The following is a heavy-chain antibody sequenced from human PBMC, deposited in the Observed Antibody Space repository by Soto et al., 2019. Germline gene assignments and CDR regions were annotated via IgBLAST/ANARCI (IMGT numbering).Heavy chain of an antibody. CDR1: GGSISSYY. CDR3: ARASRGYSNDY. J-gene: IGHJ4*02. V-gene: IGHV4-59*01. D-gene: IGHD2-15*01. CDR2: IYYSGST. Sequence: PSETLSLTCTVSGGSISSYYWSWIRQPPGKGLEWIGYIYYSGSTNYNPSLKSRVTISVDTSKNQFSLKLSSVTAADTAVYYCARASRGYSNDYWGQGTLVTISS.